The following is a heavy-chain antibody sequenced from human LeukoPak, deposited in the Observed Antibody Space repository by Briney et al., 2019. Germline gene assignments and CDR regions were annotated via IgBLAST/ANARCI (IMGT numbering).Heavy chain of an antibody. CDR1: GYTFTSYY. D-gene: IGHD5-24*01. J-gene: IGHJ4*02. Sequence: GPVKVSCKASGYTFTSYYMHWVRQAPGQGLEWMGIINPSGGSTSYAQKFQGRVTMTRDMSTSTVYMELSSLRSEDTAVYYCARLYLPATRFDYWGQGTLVTVSS. V-gene: IGHV1-46*01. CDR2: INPSGGST. CDR3: ARLYLPATRFDY.